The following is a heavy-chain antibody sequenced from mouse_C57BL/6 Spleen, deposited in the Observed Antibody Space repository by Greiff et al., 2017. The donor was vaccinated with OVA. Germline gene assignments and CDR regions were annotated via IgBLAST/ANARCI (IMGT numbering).Heavy chain of an antibody. V-gene: IGHV1-15*01. J-gene: IGHJ3*01. Sequence: QVQLQQSGAELVRPGASVTLSCKASGYTFTDYEMHWVKQTPVHGLEWIGAIDPETGGTAYNQKFKGKAILTADKSSSTAYMELRSLTSEDSAVYYCTRGHYSNYLRVFAYWGQGTLVTVSA. D-gene: IGHD2-5*01. CDR3: TRGHYSNYLRVFAY. CDR1: GYTFTDYE. CDR2: IDPETGGT.